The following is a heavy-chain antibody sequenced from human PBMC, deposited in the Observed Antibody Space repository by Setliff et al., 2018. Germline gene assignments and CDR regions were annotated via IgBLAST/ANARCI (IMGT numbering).Heavy chain of an antibody. Sequence: PGGSLRLSCAASGFAFSTYAMHWVRQAPGKGLEWVAIIWYDGTNKYYADSVKGRFTISRDNSKNTLYLQMNSLRPEDTAVYYCTKRALYDGYSHGRYFDYWGQGTLVTVSS. V-gene: IGHV3-30*02. CDR2: IWYDGTNK. CDR3: TKRALYDGYSHGRYFDY. D-gene: IGHD5-18*01. J-gene: IGHJ4*02. CDR1: GFAFSTYA.